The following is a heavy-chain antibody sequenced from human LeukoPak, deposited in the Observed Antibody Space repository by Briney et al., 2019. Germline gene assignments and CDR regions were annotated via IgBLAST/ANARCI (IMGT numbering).Heavy chain of an antibody. CDR3: ARESYGSGSYWFDP. Sequence: ASVKVSCKASGYTFTDYYMHWVRQAPGQGLEWMGWINPNSGGTNYAQKFQGRVTMTRDTSISTAYMELSRLRSDDTAVYYCARESYGSGSYWFDPWGQGTLVTVSS. CDR1: GYTFTDYY. CDR2: INPNSGGT. J-gene: IGHJ5*02. V-gene: IGHV1-2*02. D-gene: IGHD3-10*01.